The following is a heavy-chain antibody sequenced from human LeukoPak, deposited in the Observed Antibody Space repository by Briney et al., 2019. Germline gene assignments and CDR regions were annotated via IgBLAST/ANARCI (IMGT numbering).Heavy chain of an antibody. V-gene: IGHV3-21*01. J-gene: IGHJ1*01. D-gene: IGHD1-7*01. CDR3: ASGPLEASWNSYFQH. CDR1: GFTFSSYS. CDR2: ISSSSSYI. Sequence: MPGGSLRLSCAASGFTFSSYSMNWVRQAPGKGLEWVSSISSSSSYIYYADSVKGRFTISRDNAKNSLYLQMNSLRAEDTAVYYCASGPLEASWNSYFQHWGQGTLVTVSS.